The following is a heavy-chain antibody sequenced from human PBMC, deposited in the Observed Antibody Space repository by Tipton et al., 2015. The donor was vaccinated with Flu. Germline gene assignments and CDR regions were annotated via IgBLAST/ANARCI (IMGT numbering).Heavy chain of an antibody. D-gene: IGHD3-22*01. V-gene: IGHV1-69*18. CDR1: GGTFSSYA. CDR2: IIPIFGTA. Sequence: QLVQSGAEVKKPGSSVKVSCKASGGTFSSYAISWVRQAPGQGLEWMGRIIPIFGTANYAQKFQGRVTITAGESTSTAYMELSSLRSEDTAVYYCARVGGDYYDSSGYERLDYWGQGTLVTVSS. CDR3: ARVGGDYYDSSGYERLDY. J-gene: IGHJ4*02.